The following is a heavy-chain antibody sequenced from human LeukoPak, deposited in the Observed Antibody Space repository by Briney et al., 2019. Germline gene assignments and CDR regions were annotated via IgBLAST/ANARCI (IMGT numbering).Heavy chain of an antibody. V-gene: IGHV4-34*01. CDR1: SGPFSGFY. CDR2: ISHSGST. J-gene: IGHJ5*02. Sequence: PSETLSLTCAVNSGPFSGFYWSWIRQPPGKGLEWNGKISHSGSTTYNPSLKSRVTMSVDTSKNQISLKLSSVTAADTAVYYCARASSCDSTTCYNLSWFAPWGQGTLVTVSS. CDR3: ARASSCDSTTCYNLSWFAP. D-gene: IGHD2-2*02.